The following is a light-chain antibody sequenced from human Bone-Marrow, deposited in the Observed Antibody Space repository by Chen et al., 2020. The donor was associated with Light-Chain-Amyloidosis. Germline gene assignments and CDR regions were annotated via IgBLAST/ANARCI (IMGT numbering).Light chain of an antibody. Sequence: SYVLTQPSSVSVAPGQTATIACGGNNIGSTSVHWYQQTPGQAPLLVVYDDSDRPSGIPERVSGCGAGNTATLTIGRVEAGDEADYSCQLWDRRRDRPVFGGGTKLTGL. CDR2: DDS. CDR1: NIGSTS. CDR3: QLWDRRRDRPV. J-gene: IGLJ3*02. V-gene: IGLV3-21*02.